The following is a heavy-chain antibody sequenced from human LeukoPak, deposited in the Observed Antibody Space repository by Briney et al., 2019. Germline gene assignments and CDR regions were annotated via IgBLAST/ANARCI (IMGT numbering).Heavy chain of an antibody. J-gene: IGHJ5*02. D-gene: IGHD1-26*01. CDR1: GGSISSYY. CDR2: IYYSGST. Sequence: SETLSLTCTVSGGSISSYYWSWIRQPPGKGLEWIGYIYYSGSTNYNPSLKSRVTISVDTSKNQFSLKLSSVTAADTAVYYCARGGSFLKYNWLDPWGQGTLVTVSS. CDR3: ARGGSFLKYNWLDP. V-gene: IGHV4-59*01.